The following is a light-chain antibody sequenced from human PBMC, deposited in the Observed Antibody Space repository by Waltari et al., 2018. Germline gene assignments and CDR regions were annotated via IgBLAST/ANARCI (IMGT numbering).Light chain of an antibody. CDR3: QQVNTYPLYT. V-gene: IGKV1-13*02. CDR1: QGISSG. J-gene: IGKJ2*01. Sequence: AIQLTQSPSFLSASVGDRVTINCRASQGISSGLAWYQQKPGNPPQLLIYDTSILKSGVPSRFSGSGSGTEFTLTIDSLQPEDFATYYCQQVNTYPLYTFGQGTKL. CDR2: DTS.